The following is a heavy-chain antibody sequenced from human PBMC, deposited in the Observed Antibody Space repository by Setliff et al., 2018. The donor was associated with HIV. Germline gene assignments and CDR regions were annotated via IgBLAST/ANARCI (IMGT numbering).Heavy chain of an antibody. CDR3: ARRIDNSGSFPDKNWFDT. J-gene: IGHJ5*02. CDR2: IFTSRST. V-gene: IGHV4-4*09. CDR1: GGSISSYC. Sequence: ASETLSLTCTVSGGSISSYCWNWIRQPPGRGLEWIGYIFTSRSTKYNPSLQSRVTMSIDTSKNQFSLKLTSVTAADTAVYYCARRIDNSGSFPDKNWFDTWGQGSLVTVSS. D-gene: IGHD3-10*01.